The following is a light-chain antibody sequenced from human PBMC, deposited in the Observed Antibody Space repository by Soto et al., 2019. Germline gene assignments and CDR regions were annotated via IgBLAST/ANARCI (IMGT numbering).Light chain of an antibody. V-gene: IGKV3-20*01. CDR1: QSVSSSY. Sequence: IVLTQSPGTLSLSPGERATLSCRASQSVSSSYLAWYQQKPGQSPRLLIYVASTRATGIPARFSGSGSGTEFTLTISSLQSEDFAVYYCQQYGRSVTFGGGTKVDIK. CDR2: VAS. CDR3: QQYGRSVT. J-gene: IGKJ4*01.